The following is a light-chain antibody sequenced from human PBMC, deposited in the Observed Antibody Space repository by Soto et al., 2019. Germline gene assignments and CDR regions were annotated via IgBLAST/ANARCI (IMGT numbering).Light chain of an antibody. V-gene: IGLV2-14*03. CDR2: DVS. CDR3: SSCTSSRSYV. Sequence: QSALAQPASVSGSPGQSTAISCTGTSSDVGSYNSVSWYQQYPGKAPTLMIHDVSDRPSGVSNRFSGSKSGNTASLTISGLQAEDEADYYCSSCTSSRSYVFGSGTKVTVL. CDR1: SSDVGSYNS. J-gene: IGLJ1*01.